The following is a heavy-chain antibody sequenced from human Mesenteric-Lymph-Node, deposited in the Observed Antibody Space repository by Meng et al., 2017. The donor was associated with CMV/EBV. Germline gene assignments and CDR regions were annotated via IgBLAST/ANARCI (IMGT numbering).Heavy chain of an antibody. CDR2: TYYRTKWYN. D-gene: IGHD1-26*01. Sequence: ISGDSVASISTAWSWIRQSPSRGLEWLGRTYYRTKWYNDYAVSGKSRISIKTDTSKNQFSLQLNSVTPEDTAVYYCGREGGDAFDYWGQGTLVTVSS. J-gene: IGHJ4*02. CDR3: GREGGDAFDY. V-gene: IGHV6-1*01. CDR1: GDSVASISTA.